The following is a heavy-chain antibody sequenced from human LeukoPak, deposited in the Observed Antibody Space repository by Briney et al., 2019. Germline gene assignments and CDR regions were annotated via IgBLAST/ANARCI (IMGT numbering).Heavy chain of an antibody. CDR3: ARDSPSLGAAGTIDY. CDR1: GYTFTSYG. Sequence: ASVKVSCKASGYTFTSYGISWVRQAPGQGLEWMGRIIPILGIANYAQKFQGRVTITADKSTSTAYMELSSLRSEDTAVYYCARDSPSLGAAGTIDYWGQGTLVTVSS. J-gene: IGHJ4*02. D-gene: IGHD6-13*01. CDR2: IIPILGIA. V-gene: IGHV1-69*04.